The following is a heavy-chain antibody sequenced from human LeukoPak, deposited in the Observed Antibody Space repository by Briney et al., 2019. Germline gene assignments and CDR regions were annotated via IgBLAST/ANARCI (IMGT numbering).Heavy chain of an antibody. CDR3: AEAGVGTYYYCGMDF. D-gene: IGHD1-26*01. Sequence: SVKVSCKASGCTFSSYAISWVRQAPGQGREWMGRIIPILGIANYAQKFQGRVTITADKSTSTASMELSSLRSDETAVYYCAEAGVGTYYYCGMDFWGQGTTVTVSS. V-gene: IGHV1-69*04. J-gene: IGHJ6*02. CDR2: IIPILGIA. CDR1: GCTFSSYA.